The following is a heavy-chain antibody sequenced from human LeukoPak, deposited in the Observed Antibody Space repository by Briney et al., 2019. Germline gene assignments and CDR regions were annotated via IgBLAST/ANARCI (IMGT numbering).Heavy chain of an antibody. CDR1: GYSFTYYW. CDR3: ARQPGSYHSPPDY. Sequence: GESLKISCKGSGYSFTYYWIGWVRQMPGKGLEWMGIIYSGDSDTRYSPSFEGQVTISADKSISTAYLQWSSLKASDTAMYYCARQPGSYHSPPDYWGQGTLVTVSS. CDR2: IYSGDSDT. J-gene: IGHJ4*02. V-gene: IGHV5-51*01. D-gene: IGHD3-10*01.